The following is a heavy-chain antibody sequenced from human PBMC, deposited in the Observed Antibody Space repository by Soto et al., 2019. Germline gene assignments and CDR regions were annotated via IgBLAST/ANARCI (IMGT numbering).Heavy chain of an antibody. D-gene: IGHD2-21*02. CDR2: VFSSVSA. J-gene: IGHJ4*02. CDR1: GVSVTSYT. CDR3: ARDGMTTGDT. V-gene: IGHV4-4*07. Sequence: SETLSLTCIVSGVSVTSYTWSWVRQPAKKGLEWIGRVFSSVSATYNPSLKSRVSISMDTAENRISLKLDSVTAADAGVYFCARDGMTTGDTWGPGTLVTVSS.